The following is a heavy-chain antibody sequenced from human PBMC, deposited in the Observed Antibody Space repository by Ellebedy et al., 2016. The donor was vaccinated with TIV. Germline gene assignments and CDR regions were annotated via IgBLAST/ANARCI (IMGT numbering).Heavy chain of an antibody. CDR1: GYSFTSYW. Sequence: PGGSLRLSCKASGYSFTSYWIGWVRQMPGKGLEWMGIIYPGYSDTRYSPSFQGQVTISADKSISTAYLQWSSLKASATAMYYCARDSGLDYWGQGTLVTVSS. D-gene: IGHD1-14*01. J-gene: IGHJ4*02. V-gene: IGHV5-51*01. CDR2: IYPGYSDT. CDR3: ARDSGLDY.